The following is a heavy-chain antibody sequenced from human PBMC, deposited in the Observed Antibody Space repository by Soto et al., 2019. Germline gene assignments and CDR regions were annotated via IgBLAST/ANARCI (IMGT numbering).Heavy chain of an antibody. V-gene: IGHV1-58*02. CDR3: ARGGYDPDYYYYYYMDV. CDR1: GFTFTSSA. J-gene: IGHJ6*03. D-gene: IGHD5-12*01. CDR2: IVVGSGNT. Sequence: SVKVSCKASGFTFTSSAMQWVRQARGQRLEWIGWIVVGSGNTNYAQKFQERVTITRDMSTSTAYMELSSLRSEDTAVYYCARGGYDPDYYYYYYMDVWGKGTTVTVSS.